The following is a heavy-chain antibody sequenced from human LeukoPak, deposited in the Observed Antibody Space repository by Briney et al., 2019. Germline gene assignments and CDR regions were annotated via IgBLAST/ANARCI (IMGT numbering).Heavy chain of an antibody. J-gene: IGHJ6*03. Sequence: SETLSLTCAVYGGSFSGYYWSWIRQPPGKGLEWIGEINHSGSTNYNPSLKSRVTISVDTSKNQFSLKLSSVTAADTAVYYCARGRRSLGNYYYYYMDVWGKGTTVTVSS. CDR2: INHSGST. D-gene: IGHD3-16*01. CDR1: GGSFSGYY. V-gene: IGHV4-34*01. CDR3: ARGRRSLGNYYYYYMDV.